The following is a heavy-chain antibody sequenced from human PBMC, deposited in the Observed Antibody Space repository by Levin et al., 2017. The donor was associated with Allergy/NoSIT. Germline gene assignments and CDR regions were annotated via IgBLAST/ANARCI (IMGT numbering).Heavy chain of an antibody. CDR1: GFTFSDYA. D-gene: IGHD6-19*01. V-gene: IGHV3-23*01. CDR2: ITASGHKT. J-gene: IGHJ4*02. CDR3: AREKGGTRGWYTVDS. Sequence: GGSLRLSCAASGFTFSDYAITWVRQAPGKGLAWVSAITASGHKTYYSNSAEGRFSVSRDNAGKTVYLQMNSLTGDDTAVSYCAREKGGTRGWYTVDSWGQGALVIVSP.